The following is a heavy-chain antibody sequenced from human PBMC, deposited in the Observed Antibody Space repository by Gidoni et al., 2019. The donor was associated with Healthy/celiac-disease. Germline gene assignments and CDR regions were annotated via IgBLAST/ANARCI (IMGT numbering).Heavy chain of an antibody. CDR3: ARVIRYYFDY. CDR1: GGSFSGYY. V-gene: IGHV4-34*01. J-gene: IGHJ4*02. Sequence: QVQLQQWGAGLLKPSETLSLTCAVYGGSFSGYYWSWIRQPPGKGLEWIGEMKHSGSTRSNPSLKSRVTISVDTSKNQFSLKLSSVTAADTAVYYCARVIRYYFDYWGQGTLVTVSS. CDR2: MKHSGST.